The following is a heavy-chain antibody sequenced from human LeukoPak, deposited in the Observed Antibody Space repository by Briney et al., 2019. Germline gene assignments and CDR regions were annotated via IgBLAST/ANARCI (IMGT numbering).Heavy chain of an antibody. CDR2: IYHSGST. CDR1: GYSISSGYY. D-gene: IGHD4-17*01. V-gene: IGHV4-38-2*02. CDR3: ARSDYGPGY. J-gene: IGHJ4*02. Sequence: SETLSLTCTVSGYSISSGYYWGWIRQPPGKGLEWIGSIYHSGSTYYNPSLKSRVTISVDTSKNQLSLKLSSVTAADTAVYYCARSDYGPGYWGQGTLVAVSS.